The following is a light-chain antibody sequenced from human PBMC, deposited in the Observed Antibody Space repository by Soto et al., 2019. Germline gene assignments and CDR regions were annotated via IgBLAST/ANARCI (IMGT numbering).Light chain of an antibody. Sequence: VLTQSLDTLSLCPGEGAAISGRASQSVSSYLAWYQQKPGQAPRLLIYDASNRATGIPARFSGGGSGTDFTLTISRLEAEDFAVYYCQQCGSAPRTFGQGTKVDIK. V-gene: IGKV3-11*01. CDR3: QQCGSAPRT. CDR1: QSVSSY. CDR2: DAS. J-gene: IGKJ1*01.